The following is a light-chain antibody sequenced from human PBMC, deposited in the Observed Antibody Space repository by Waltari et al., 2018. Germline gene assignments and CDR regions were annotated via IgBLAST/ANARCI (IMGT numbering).Light chain of an antibody. J-gene: IGKJ5*01. CDR2: GAS. CDR3: QHYDHGPPIT. Sequence: DIVMTQSPATRSVSPGERATLSCRASQSISTNLAWYQQKPGQAPRLLFYGASIRATGIPARFSGSGSGTEFTLTISSLQSEDFAVYYCQHYDHGPPITFGQGTRLEIK. V-gene: IGKV3D-15*01. CDR1: QSISTN.